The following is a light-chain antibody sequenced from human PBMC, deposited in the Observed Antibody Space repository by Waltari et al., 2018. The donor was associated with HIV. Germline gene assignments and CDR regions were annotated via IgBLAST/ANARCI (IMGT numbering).Light chain of an antibody. Sequence: QSVLTQPPSASGTPGQRVTIPCSGGSSNIGSNFVYWYHQLPETALKLLMFVNKQQPSGVPDRFSGSKSGTSASLAISGLRSEDEADYYCVAWDDGLSAVLFGGGTKLTVL. J-gene: IGLJ2*01. CDR2: VNK. V-gene: IGLV1-47*01. CDR1: SSNIGSNF. CDR3: VAWDDGLSAVL.